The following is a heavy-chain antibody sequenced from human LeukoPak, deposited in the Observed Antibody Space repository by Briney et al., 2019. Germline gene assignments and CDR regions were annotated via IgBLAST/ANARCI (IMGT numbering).Heavy chain of an antibody. V-gene: IGHV3-20*01. CDR2: INWNGGST. CDR3: ARASGGSGSYYGDFDY. CDR1: GFTFDDYG. Sequence: PGGSLRLSCAASGFTFDDYGMSWVRQAPGKGLEWVSGINWNGGSTGYADSVKGRFTISRDNAKNSLYLQMNSLRAEDTALYHCARASGGSGSYYGDFDYWGQGTLVTVSS. J-gene: IGHJ4*02. D-gene: IGHD3-10*01.